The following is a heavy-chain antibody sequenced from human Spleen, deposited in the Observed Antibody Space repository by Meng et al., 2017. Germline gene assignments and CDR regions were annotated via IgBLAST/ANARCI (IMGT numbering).Heavy chain of an antibody. V-gene: IGHV6-1*01. Sequence: QLQLQQSGPGLVKSSQTLSPTCAISGDRVSTNSAAWNWFRQSPSRGLEWLGRTYYRSKWYNDYAVSVKSRITINPDTSKNQFSLQLNSVTPEDTAVYYCARQEGAFDYWGQGTLVTVSS. J-gene: IGHJ4*02. CDR1: GDRVSTNSAA. D-gene: IGHD3-16*01. CDR3: ARQEGAFDY. CDR2: TYYRSKWYN.